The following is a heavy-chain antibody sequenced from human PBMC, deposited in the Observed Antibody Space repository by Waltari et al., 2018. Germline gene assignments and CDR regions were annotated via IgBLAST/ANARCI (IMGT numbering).Heavy chain of an antibody. Sequence: QVQLQESGPGLVKPSETLSLTCAVYGGSFSGYYWSWIRQPPGKGLEWIGEINHSGSTNYNPSLKSRVTISVDTSKNQFSLKLSSVTAADTAVYYCARAAPVYGSGSFDYWGQGTLVTVSS. CDR1: GGSFSGYY. V-gene: IGHV4-34*01. CDR3: ARAAPVYGSGSFDY. D-gene: IGHD3-10*01. CDR2: INHSGST. J-gene: IGHJ4*02.